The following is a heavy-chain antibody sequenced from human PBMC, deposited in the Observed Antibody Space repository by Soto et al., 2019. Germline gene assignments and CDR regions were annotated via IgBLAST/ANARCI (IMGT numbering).Heavy chain of an antibody. Sequence: SGPTLVKPTQPLTLTCTFSGFSLSTSGVGVGWIRQPPGKALEWLALIYWDHDKRYSPSLKSRLTITQDTSKNQVVLTMTNMDPVDTATYYCAHSIVGELFFPFDYWGQGTLVTVSS. CDR2: IYWDHDK. CDR3: AHSIVGELFFPFDY. V-gene: IGHV2-5*02. D-gene: IGHD3-10*01. CDR1: GFSLSTSGVG. J-gene: IGHJ4*02.